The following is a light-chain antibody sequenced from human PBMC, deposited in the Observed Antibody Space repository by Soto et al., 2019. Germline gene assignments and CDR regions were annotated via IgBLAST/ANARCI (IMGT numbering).Light chain of an antibody. J-gene: IGKJ1*01. Sequence: EIVLTQSPGTLSLSPGERATLSCRASQSVSSIYLAWYQQKPGQAPRLLIYGASSRATGIPDRFSGSGSGTDFTLTISRLEPEDFAVYYCQHYDSSPEWTFGQGTKVELK. CDR1: QSVSSIY. V-gene: IGKV3-20*01. CDR2: GAS. CDR3: QHYDSSPEWT.